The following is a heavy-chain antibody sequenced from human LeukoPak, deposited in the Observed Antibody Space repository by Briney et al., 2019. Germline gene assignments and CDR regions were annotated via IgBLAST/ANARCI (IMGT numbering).Heavy chain of an antibody. J-gene: IGHJ4*02. D-gene: IGHD4-17*01. Sequence: SETLSLTCTVSGGSINSAGFSWTWSRQPPGKGLEWIGYIFHSGNTYYSPSLKSRVTVSMDRSKNQFSLKLTSVTAADTAVYFCGRGSPRYGVTYWGQGTLVTVSS. CDR1: GGSINSAGFS. V-gene: IGHV4-30-2*01. CDR2: IFHSGNT. CDR3: GRGSPRYGVTY.